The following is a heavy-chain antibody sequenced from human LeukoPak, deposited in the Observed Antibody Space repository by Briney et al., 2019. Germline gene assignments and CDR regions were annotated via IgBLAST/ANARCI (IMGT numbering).Heavy chain of an antibody. D-gene: IGHD3-22*01. CDR2: ISYDGSNK. V-gene: IGHV3-30*04. J-gene: IGHJ4*02. CDR3: AREGDDTSGYYQDY. Sequence: GRSLRLSCAASGFTFSSYAMHWVRQAPGKGPEWVAVISYDGSNKYYADSVKGRFTISRDSAKNTLYLQMNSLRAEDTAVYYCAREGDDTSGYYQDYWGQGTLVTVSS. CDR1: GFTFSSYA.